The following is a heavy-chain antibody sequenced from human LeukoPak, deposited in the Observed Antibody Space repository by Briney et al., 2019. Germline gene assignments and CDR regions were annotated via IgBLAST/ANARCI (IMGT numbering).Heavy chain of an antibody. Sequence: GGSLRLSCAASGFTFNNAWMNWVRQAPGKGLEWVGRIKSKDVGGTTDYAAPVKGRFTISRDDSKNTVYLQMNSLKIEDTAVYYCTSHAAFDPWGQGTLVTVSS. CDR1: GFTFNNAW. CDR2: IKSKDVGGTT. V-gene: IGHV3-15*01. J-gene: IGHJ5*02. CDR3: TSHAAFDP.